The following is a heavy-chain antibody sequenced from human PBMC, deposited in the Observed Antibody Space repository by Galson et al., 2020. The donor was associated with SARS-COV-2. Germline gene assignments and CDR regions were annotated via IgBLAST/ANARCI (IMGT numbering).Heavy chain of an antibody. D-gene: IGHD5-12*01. CDR2: IISLFGTT. J-gene: IGHJ5*02. Sequence: SVKVSCKAAGDTVDNYAVNWVRQAPGQGLEWMGGIISLFGTTDYAQKFHGRLTITLEESTRTAYMELSSLTSDDTAEYYCARGGGYGDNWFAPWGQGTLVTVSS. CDR3: ARGGGYGDNWFAP. V-gene: IGHV1-69*13. CDR1: GDTVDNYA.